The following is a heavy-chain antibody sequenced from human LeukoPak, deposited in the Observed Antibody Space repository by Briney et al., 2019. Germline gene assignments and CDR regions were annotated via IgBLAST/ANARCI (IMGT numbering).Heavy chain of an antibody. Sequence: SQTLSLTCAVSGGSISSGGYSWSWIRQPPGKGLEWIGYIYHSGSTYYNPSLKSRVTISVDRSKNQFSLKLSSVTAADTAVYYCARASGYEPNWYFDLWGRGTLVTVSS. CDR1: GGSISSGGYS. V-gene: IGHV4-30-2*01. J-gene: IGHJ2*01. CDR2: IYHSGST. CDR3: ARASGYEPNWYFDL. D-gene: IGHD5-12*01.